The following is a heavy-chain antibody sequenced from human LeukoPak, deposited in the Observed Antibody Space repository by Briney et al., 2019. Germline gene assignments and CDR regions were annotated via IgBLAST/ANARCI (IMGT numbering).Heavy chain of an antibody. CDR1: GYTFTGYY. D-gene: IGHD2-2*01. CDR3: ARGYCSSTSCYLVDY. CDR2: INPNSGGT. J-gene: IGHJ4*02. V-gene: IGHV1-2*02. Sequence: ASVKVSCKPSGYTFTGYYMHWVRQAPGQGLEWMGWINPNSGGTNYAQKFQGRVTMTRDTSISTAYMELSRLRSDDTAVYYCARGYCSSTSCYLVDYWGQGTLVTVSS.